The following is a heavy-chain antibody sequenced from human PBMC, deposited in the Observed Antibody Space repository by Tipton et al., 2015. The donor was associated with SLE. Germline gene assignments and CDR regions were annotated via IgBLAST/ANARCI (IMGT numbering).Heavy chain of an antibody. CDR3: ATGSWYYDN. V-gene: IGHV3-23*01. CDR1: GFTFSSYA. Sequence: SLRLSCAASGFTFSSYAMTWVRQGPGKGLEWVSGISGSGDNTYYADSGKGRFTISRDNSANTLFLQMNSLRAEVTAVYYCATGSWYYDNWGQGTLVTVSS. CDR2: ISGSGDNT. J-gene: IGHJ4*02. D-gene: IGHD6-13*01.